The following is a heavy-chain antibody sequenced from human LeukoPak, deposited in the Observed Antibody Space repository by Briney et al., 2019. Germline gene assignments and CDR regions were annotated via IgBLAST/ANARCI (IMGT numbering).Heavy chain of an antibody. V-gene: IGHV1-69*01. J-gene: IGHJ6*03. CDR3: AATGGTYYYVAV. D-gene: IGHD1-1*01. CDR1: GGTFRTYV. Sequence: GASVKVSCKASGGTFRTYVISWVRQAPGQGLEWMGGIVPVMNTEKYEQNLQGRVTITADESTSTFYMELSSLGSEDTAVYYCAATGGTYYYVAVWGKGTTVTVSS. CDR2: IVPVMNTE.